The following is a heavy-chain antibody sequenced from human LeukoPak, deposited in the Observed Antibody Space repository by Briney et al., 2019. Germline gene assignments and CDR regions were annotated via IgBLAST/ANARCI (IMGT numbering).Heavy chain of an antibody. Sequence: GGSLRLSCAASGFTFSSYWMHWVRQTPGKGLVWDSRINTDGSTTNYADSVKGRFTISRDNARKPLDLQMNSLKVEDTAVYFCARSAYYDSRGYYYDHWGQGTLVGVSS. D-gene: IGHD3-22*01. V-gene: IGHV3-74*01. CDR2: INTDGSTT. CDR3: ARSAYYDSRGYYYDH. J-gene: IGHJ5*02. CDR1: GFTFSSYW.